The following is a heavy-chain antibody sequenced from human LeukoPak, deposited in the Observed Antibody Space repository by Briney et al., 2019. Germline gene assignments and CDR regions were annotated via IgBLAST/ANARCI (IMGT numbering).Heavy chain of an antibody. V-gene: IGHV3-21*01. D-gene: IGHD6-25*01. CDR1: GFTFSTYS. CDR3: ARDIRSDSTI. J-gene: IGHJ4*02. Sequence: GGSLRLSCAASGFTFSTYSMNWVRQAPGKGLEWVSSISSSRYHIYYADSVKGRFTISRDNAKNSLYLQMNSLRVEDTAVYYCARDIRSDSTIWGQGTLVSVSS. CDR2: ISSSRYHI.